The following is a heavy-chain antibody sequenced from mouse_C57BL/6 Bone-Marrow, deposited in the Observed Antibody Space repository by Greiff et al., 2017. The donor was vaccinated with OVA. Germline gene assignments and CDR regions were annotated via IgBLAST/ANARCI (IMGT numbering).Heavy chain of an antibody. V-gene: IGHV2-2*01. J-gene: IGHJ3*01. CDR1: GFSLNREG. D-gene: IGHD2-10*01. CDR2: IWSGGST. CDR3: ATYFGNSSCAY. Sequence: VQLQQSGPGLVQPSQSLSITCTVSGFSLNREGVHWVRQSPGKGLEWLGVIWSGGSTDYNAAFISRPLNSTNNSKSQVFFKMNSLQADDTAIYYCATYFGNSSCAYWGQGTLGTVSA.